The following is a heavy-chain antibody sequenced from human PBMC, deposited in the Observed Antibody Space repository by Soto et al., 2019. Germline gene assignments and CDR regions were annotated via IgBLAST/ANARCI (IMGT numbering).Heavy chain of an antibody. D-gene: IGHD6-13*01. CDR3: AKGVPGIAAAGTGYFQH. J-gene: IGHJ1*01. CDR1: GFTFSSYA. Sequence: EVQLLESGGGLVQPGGSLRLSCAASGFTFSSYAMSWVRQAPGKGLEWVSGIRGSGDSTYYADSVKGRFTISRDNSKNTLYLQMNSLRAEDTAVYYCAKGVPGIAAAGTGYFQHWGQGTLVTVSS. V-gene: IGHV3-23*01. CDR2: IRGSGDST.